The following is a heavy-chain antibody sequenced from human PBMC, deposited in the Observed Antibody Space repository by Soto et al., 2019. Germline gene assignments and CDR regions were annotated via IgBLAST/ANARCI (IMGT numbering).Heavy chain of an antibody. D-gene: IGHD4-17*01. J-gene: IGHJ5*02. CDR3: ARQPTTVVTPPGNWFDP. CDR1: GGTFSSYA. V-gene: IGHV1-69*13. Sequence: PGASVKVSCKASGGTFSSYAISWVRQAPGQGLEWMGGIIPIFGTANYAQKFQGRVTITADESTSTAYMELSSLRSEDTAVYYCARQPTTVVTPPGNWFDPWGQGTLVTVSS. CDR2: IIPIFGTA.